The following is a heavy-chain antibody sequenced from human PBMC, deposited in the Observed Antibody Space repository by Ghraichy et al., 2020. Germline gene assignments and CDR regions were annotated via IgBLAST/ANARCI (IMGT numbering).Heavy chain of an antibody. CDR1: GFTFSSYA. Sequence: GESLNISCAASGFTFSSYAMSWVRQAPGKGLEWVSAISGSGGSTYYADSVKGRFTISRDNSKNTLYLQMNSLRAEDTAVYYCAKANYGDYVPLGFDYWGQGTLVTVSS. D-gene: IGHD4-17*01. CDR2: ISGSGGST. CDR3: AKANYGDYVPLGFDY. V-gene: IGHV3-23*01. J-gene: IGHJ4*02.